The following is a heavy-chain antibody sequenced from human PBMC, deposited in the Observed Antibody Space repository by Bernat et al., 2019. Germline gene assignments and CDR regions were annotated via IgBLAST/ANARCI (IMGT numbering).Heavy chain of an antibody. CDR2: INHSGST. V-gene: IGHV4-34*01. CDR3: ARVQSTYCSSTSCYGPYFDY. CDR1: GGSFSGYY. Sequence: QVQLQQWGAGLLKPSETLSLTCAVYGGSFSGYYWSWIRQPPGKGLEWIGEINHSGSTNYNPSLKSRVTISVDTSKNQFSLKLSSVTAADTAVYYCARVQSTYCSSTSCYGPYFDYWGQGTLVTVSS. D-gene: IGHD2-2*01. J-gene: IGHJ4*02.